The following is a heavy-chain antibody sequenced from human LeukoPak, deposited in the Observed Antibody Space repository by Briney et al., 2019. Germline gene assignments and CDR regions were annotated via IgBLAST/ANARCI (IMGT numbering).Heavy chain of an antibody. D-gene: IGHD2-8*01. Sequence: ASVKVSCKASGYTFTSYDINWVRQATGQGLEWMGWMNPNSGNTGYAQKFQGRVTITRNTSISTAYMELSSLRSEDTAVYYCARGLVYARDFDYWGQGTLVTVSS. J-gene: IGHJ4*02. CDR2: MNPNSGNT. CDR3: ARGLVYARDFDY. V-gene: IGHV1-8*03. CDR1: GYTFTSYD.